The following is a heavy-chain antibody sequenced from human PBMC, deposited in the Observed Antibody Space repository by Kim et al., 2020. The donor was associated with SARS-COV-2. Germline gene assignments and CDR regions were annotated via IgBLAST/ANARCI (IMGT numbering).Heavy chain of an antibody. CDR1: GFTFSSYA. V-gene: IGHV3-23*01. CDR3: AIRYYDSSGYYLPGG. D-gene: IGHD3-22*01. Sequence: GGSLRLSCAASGFTFSSYAMSWVRQAPGKGLEWVSAISGSGGSTYYADSVKGRFTISRDNSKNTLYLQMNSLRAEDTAVYYCAIRYYDSSGYYLPGGWGQGTLVTVSS. CDR2: ISGSGGST. J-gene: IGHJ4*02.